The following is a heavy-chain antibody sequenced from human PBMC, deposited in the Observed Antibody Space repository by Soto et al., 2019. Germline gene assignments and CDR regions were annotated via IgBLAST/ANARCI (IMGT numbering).Heavy chain of an antibody. Sequence: PSETLSLTSTVSSGSISGYYWSWIRQPPGKGLEWIGHIYYSGSTNYNPSLKSRVSRSVDTSKNQFSLKLSSVTAADTAVYYCARHRGGYDLFYFHSWGQGTLVTVSS. CDR2: IYYSGST. V-gene: IGHV4-59*08. D-gene: IGHD5-12*01. J-gene: IGHJ4*02. CDR3: ARHRGGYDLFYFHS. CDR1: SGSISGYY.